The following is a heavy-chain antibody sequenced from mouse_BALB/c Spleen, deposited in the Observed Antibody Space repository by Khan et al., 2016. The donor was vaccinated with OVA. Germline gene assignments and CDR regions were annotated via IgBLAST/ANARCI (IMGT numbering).Heavy chain of an antibody. V-gene: IGHV3-8*02. J-gene: IGHJ3*01. CDR1: ADSITSGY. Sequence: EVKLEESGPSLVKPSQTLSLTCSVTADSITSGYWNWIRKFPGNKLEYMGYIIYTGYTYYNPSLKSRISITRHTSKNQYYLQLNSVTDDDTATYYCARSTYRYAFVYWGQGTLVTVSA. CDR3: ARSTYRYAFVY. CDR2: IIYTGYT. D-gene: IGHD2-14*01.